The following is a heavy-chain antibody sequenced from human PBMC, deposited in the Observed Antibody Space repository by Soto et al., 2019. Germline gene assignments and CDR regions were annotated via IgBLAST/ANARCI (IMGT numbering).Heavy chain of an antibody. D-gene: IGHD5-18*01. CDR3: AKTLIQLDGDYYGMDV. J-gene: IGHJ6*02. V-gene: IGHV3-9*01. CDR1: GFTFDDYA. Sequence: PGGSLRLSCAASGFTFDDYAMHWVRQAPGKGLEWVSGISWNSGSIGYADSVKGRFTISRDNAKNSLYLQMNSLRAEDTALYYCAKTLIQLDGDYYGMDVWGQGTTVTVSS. CDR2: ISWNSGSI.